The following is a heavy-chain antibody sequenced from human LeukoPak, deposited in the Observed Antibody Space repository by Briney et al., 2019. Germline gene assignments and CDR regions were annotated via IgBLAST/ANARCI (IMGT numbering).Heavy chain of an antibody. Sequence: PGGSLRLSCAASGFTFSDYYMSWVRQAPGKGLEWVANMDQDGSEENYVDSVKGRFTISRDDAKNSLYLQMSSLRAEDTAVYYCARESTEERPGCWGQGTLVTVSS. CDR2: MDQDGSEE. J-gene: IGHJ4*02. V-gene: IGHV3-7*01. CDR1: GFTFSDYY. CDR3: ARESTEERPGC. D-gene: IGHD1-1*01.